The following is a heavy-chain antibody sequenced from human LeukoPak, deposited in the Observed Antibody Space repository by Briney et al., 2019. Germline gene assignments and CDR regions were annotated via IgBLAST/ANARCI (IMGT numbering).Heavy chain of an antibody. D-gene: IGHD3-10*01. Sequence: SVKVSCKASGCTFISYAISGVRQAPGQGVEWMGGIIPIFGTANYAQKFQGRVTITADESTSTAYMELSSMRSEDTAVYYCARVRVLLWFGELKEPYFDYWGQGTLVTVSS. J-gene: IGHJ4*02. CDR2: IIPIFGTA. V-gene: IGHV1-69*13. CDR1: GCTFISYA. CDR3: ARVRVLLWFGELKEPYFDY.